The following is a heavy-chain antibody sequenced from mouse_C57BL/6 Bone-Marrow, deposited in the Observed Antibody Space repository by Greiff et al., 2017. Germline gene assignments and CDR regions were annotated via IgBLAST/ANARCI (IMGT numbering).Heavy chain of an antibody. J-gene: IGHJ2*01. CDR1: GYTFTSYW. D-gene: IGHD5-5*01. CDR3: ARDYLYYFDY. Sequence: QVHVKQPGAELVKPGASVKLSCKASGYTFTSYWMHWVKQRPGQGLEWIGMIHPNSGSTNYNEKFKSKATLTVHKSSSTAYMQLSSLTSEDSAVYYCARDYLYYFDYWGQGTTLTVSS. CDR2: IHPNSGST. V-gene: IGHV1-64*01.